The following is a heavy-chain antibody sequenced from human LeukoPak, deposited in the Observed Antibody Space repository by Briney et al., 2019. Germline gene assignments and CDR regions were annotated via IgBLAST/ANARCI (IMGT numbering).Heavy chain of an antibody. CDR3: ARAPSYYYDASGYYRNRRYYMDV. CDR1: GFTLSTYT. J-gene: IGHJ6*03. D-gene: IGHD3-22*01. CDR2: ISGSRDYI. V-gene: IGHV3-21*06. Sequence: GGSLRLSCAASGFTLSTYTMDWVRQAPGKGLERVSSISGSRDYIYYADSVKGRFTVSRDDAKNSLYLQMNRLRVEDTAVYYCARAPSYYYDASGYYRNRRYYMDVWGKGTTVTVSS.